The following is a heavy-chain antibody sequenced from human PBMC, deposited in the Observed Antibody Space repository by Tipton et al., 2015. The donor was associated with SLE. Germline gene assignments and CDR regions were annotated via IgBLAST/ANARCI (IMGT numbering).Heavy chain of an antibody. V-gene: IGHV3-21*04. D-gene: IGHD1-1*01. Sequence: SLRLSCAASGFTFSSYNMNWVRQAPGKGLEWVSSISRSSSYMYYADSVKGRFTISRDDAKNSLYLQMNSLRVEDTALYYCARLSTTNEAFDIWGQGTMVTVSS. CDR2: ISRSSSYM. CDR3: ARLSTTNEAFDI. J-gene: IGHJ3*02. CDR1: GFTFSSYN.